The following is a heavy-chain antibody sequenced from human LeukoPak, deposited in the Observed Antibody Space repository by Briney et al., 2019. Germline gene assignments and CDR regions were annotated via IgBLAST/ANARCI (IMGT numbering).Heavy chain of an antibody. CDR3: ARDSVASSGTVDY. V-gene: IGHV3-11*01. D-gene: IGHD6-19*01. CDR1: GFTFSTYA. Sequence: GGSLRLSCAASGFTFSTYAMSWIRQAPGKGLEWVSYISSSGSTIYYADSVKGRFTISRDNAKNSLYLQMNSLRAEDTAVYYCARDSVASSGTVDYWGQGTLVTVSS. CDR2: ISSSGSTI. J-gene: IGHJ4*02.